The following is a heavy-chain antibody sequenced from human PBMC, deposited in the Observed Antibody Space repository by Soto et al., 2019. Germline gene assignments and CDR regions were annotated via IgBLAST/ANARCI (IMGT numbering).Heavy chain of an antibody. CDR3: ARGGPGIWFDP. CDR2: IYTSGYS. CDR1: GGSISSYY. J-gene: IGHJ5*02. D-gene: IGHD1-26*01. Sequence: PSETLSLTCSVSGGSISSYYWNWIRHPAGKGLEWIGHIYTSGYSISNPSLKSRVTLSVDTSKNQFSLNLRSVTAADTAIYYCARGGPGIWFDPWGQGTLVTVSS. V-gene: IGHV4-4*07.